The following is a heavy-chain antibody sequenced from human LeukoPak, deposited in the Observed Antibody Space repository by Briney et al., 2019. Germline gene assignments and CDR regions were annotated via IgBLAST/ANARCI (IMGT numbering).Heavy chain of an antibody. CDR2: INHSGST. CDR3: ARDRQLNYGTVRYFDY. CDR1: GGSFSGYY. V-gene: IGHV4-34*01. Sequence: PSETLSLTGAVYGGSFSGYYWIWIRQPPGRGLEWIGEINHSGSTNYNPSLKSRVTISVDTSKNQYSLKISSVTAADTAVYYCARDRQLNYGTVRYFDYWGQGTLVTVFS. J-gene: IGHJ4*02. D-gene: IGHD3-10*01.